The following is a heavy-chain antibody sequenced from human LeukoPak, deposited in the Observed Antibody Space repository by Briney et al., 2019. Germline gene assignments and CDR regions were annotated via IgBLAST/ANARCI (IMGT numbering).Heavy chain of an antibody. CDR3: ASEEDAYCGGDCYR. Sequence: ASVTVSFKASGYTFTSYYMHWVRQAPGQGREGMGIINPSGGSTSYAQKFQGRVTMTRDTSTSTVYMELSSLRSEDTAVYYCASEEDAYCGGDCYRWGQGTLVTVSS. CDR2: INPSGGST. J-gene: IGHJ5*02. D-gene: IGHD2-21*02. CDR1: GYTFTSYY. V-gene: IGHV1-46*01.